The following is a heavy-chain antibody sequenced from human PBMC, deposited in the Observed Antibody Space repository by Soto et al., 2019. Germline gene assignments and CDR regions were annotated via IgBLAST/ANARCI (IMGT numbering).Heavy chain of an antibody. Sequence: GGPLRLSCAASGFTFSSYEMNWVRQAPGKGLEWVSYISSSGSTIYYADSVKGRFTISRDNAKNSLYLQMNSLRAEDTAVYYCARDRSSSWPPAPYYYYGMDVWGQGTTVTVSS. J-gene: IGHJ6*02. V-gene: IGHV3-48*03. D-gene: IGHD6-13*01. CDR3: ARDRSSSWPPAPYYYYGMDV. CDR2: ISSSGSTI. CDR1: GFTFSSYE.